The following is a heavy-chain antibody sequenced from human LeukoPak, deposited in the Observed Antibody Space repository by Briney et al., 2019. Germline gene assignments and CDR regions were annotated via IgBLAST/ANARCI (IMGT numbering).Heavy chain of an antibody. CDR1: GGSFSGYY. D-gene: IGHD3-3*01. J-gene: IGHJ6*02. Sequence: SETLSLTCAVYGGSFSGYYWSWIRQPPGKGLEWIGEINHSGSTNYNPSLKSRVTISVDTSKNQFSLKLSSVTAADTAVCYCARVDNDFDYYYYGMDVWGQGTTVTVSS. CDR2: INHSGST. CDR3: ARVDNDFDYYYYGMDV. V-gene: IGHV4-34*01.